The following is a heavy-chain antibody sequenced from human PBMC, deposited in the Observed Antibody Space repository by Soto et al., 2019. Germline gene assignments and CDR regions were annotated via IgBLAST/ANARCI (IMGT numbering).Heavy chain of an antibody. CDR2: IYSGGST. D-gene: IGHD6-13*01. V-gene: IGHV3-53*01. CDR1: GFTVSSNY. J-gene: IGHJ4*02. CDR3: ARAQYSSSWYGYFDY. Sequence: EVQLVESGGGLIQPGGSLRLSCAASGFTVSSNYMSWVRQAPGQGLEWVSVIYSGGSTYYADSVKGRFTISRDNSKNTLYRQMNSLRAEDTAVYYCARAQYSSSWYGYFDYWGQGTLVTVSS.